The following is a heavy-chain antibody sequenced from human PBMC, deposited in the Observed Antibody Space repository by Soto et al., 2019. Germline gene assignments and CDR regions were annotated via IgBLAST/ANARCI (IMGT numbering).Heavy chain of an antibody. V-gene: IGHV3-23*01. D-gene: IGHD3-3*01. CDR2: ISGSGGST. Sequence: XGSLGLSCAASGFTFSSYAMSGVRQAPGKGLEWVSAISGSGGSTYYADSVKGRFTISRDNSKNTLYLQMNSLRAEDTAVYYCAKDLGKLRFLEWLLFGAFDIWGQGTMVTVSS. CDR3: AKDLGKLRFLEWLLFGAFDI. CDR1: GFTFSSYA. J-gene: IGHJ3*02.